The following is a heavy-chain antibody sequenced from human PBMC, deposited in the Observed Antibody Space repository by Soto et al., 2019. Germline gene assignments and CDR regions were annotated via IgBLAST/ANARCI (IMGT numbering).Heavy chain of an antibody. V-gene: IGHV3-11*01. J-gene: IGHJ4*02. Sequence: QARLVESGGGLVEPGGSLRLSCTASGFTFGDFYMMWFRQAPGRGLEWISYITKTGTTIYHADPVKGRFSVSRDNARRSLFLHMNSPRAADTAVYYCSRPNWNSRGGVYNFWGQGARVTVSS. CDR3: SRPNWNSRGGVYNF. CDR1: GFTFGDFY. D-gene: IGHD3-16*01. CDR2: ITKTGTTI.